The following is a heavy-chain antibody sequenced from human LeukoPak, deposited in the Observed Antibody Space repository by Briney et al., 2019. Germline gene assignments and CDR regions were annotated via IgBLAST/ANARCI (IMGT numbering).Heavy chain of an antibody. D-gene: IGHD4-23*01. CDR3: ARGRMTTVASDAFDI. CDR2: IYYSGST. Sequence: PSETLSLTCTVSGGSISSGGYCWSWIRQHPGKGLEWIGYIYYSGSTYYNPSLKSRVTISVDTSKNQFSLKLSSVTAADTAVYYCARGRMTTVASDAFDIWGQGTMVTVSS. J-gene: IGHJ3*02. V-gene: IGHV4-31*03. CDR1: GGSISSGGYC.